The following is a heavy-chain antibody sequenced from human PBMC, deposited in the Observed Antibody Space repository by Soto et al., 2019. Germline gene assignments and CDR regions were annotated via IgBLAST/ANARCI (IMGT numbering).Heavy chain of an antibody. D-gene: IGHD5-18*01. CDR3: VKDATLHGYVGPFDI. CDR2: ISWDGGSA. J-gene: IGHJ3*02. V-gene: IGHV3-43*01. Sequence: PGGSLRLSCAASGFTFDDHTLHCVRQAPGKGLEWVSLISWDGGSAYYADSVKGRFTISRDNIKDSLYLQMNSLRTDDTALYSCVKDATLHGYVGPFDIWGQGTMGSVS. CDR1: GFTFDDHT.